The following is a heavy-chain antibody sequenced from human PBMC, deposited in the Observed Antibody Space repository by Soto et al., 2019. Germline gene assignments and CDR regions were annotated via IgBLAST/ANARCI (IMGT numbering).Heavy chain of an antibody. CDR3: ARYKSITIFGVPDYYYYMDV. CDR2: ISSSSSTI. V-gene: IGHV3-48*01. J-gene: IGHJ6*03. D-gene: IGHD3-3*01. Sequence: EVQLVESGGGLVQPGGSLRLSCAASGFTFSSYSMNWVRQAPGKGLEWVSYISSSSSTIYYADSVKGRFTISRDNAKYSLYLQMNSLRAEDTAVYYCARYKSITIFGVPDYYYYMDVWGKGTTVTVSS. CDR1: GFTFSSYS.